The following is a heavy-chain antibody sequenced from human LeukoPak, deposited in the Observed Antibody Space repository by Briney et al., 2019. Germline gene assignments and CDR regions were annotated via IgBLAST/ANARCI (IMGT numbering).Heavy chain of an antibody. D-gene: IGHD1-1*01. J-gene: IGHJ5*02. CDR2: INPNSGGT. Sequence: ASVKVSCKASGYTFTGYYMHWVRQAPGQELEWMGWINPNSGGTNYAQKFQGRVTMTRDTSISTAYMELSRLRSDDTAVYYCARQLERPPVNWFDPWGQGTLVTVSS. CDR1: GYTFTGYY. V-gene: IGHV1-2*02. CDR3: ARQLERPPVNWFDP.